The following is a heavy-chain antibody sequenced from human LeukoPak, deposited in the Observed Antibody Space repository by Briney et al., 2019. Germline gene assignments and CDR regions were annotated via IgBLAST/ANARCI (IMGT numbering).Heavy chain of an antibody. CDR2: INYSGST. CDR3: AREGRQDYVYFDH. D-gene: IGHD4-17*01. Sequence: SETLSLTCTVSGGSINYWSWIRQPPGKGLEWIGYINYSGSTNYNPSLKSRVTMSVDTSKNQFSPKLSSVTAADTAMYYCAREGRQDYVYFDHWGQGSLVTVSS. CDR1: GGSINY. V-gene: IGHV4-59*01. J-gene: IGHJ4*02.